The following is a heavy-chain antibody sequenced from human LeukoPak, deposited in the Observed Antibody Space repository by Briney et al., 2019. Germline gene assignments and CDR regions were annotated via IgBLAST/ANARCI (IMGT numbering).Heavy chain of an antibody. CDR2: ISGSGGST. CDR1: GFTFSSYS. CDR3: AKDRTYGDQGNFDY. Sequence: GGSLRLSCAASGFTFSSYSMNWVRQAPGKGLEWVSAISGSGGSTYYADSVKGRFTISRDNSKNTLYLQMNSLRAEDTAVYYCAKDRTYGDQGNFDYWGQGTLVTVSS. V-gene: IGHV3-23*01. J-gene: IGHJ4*02. D-gene: IGHD4-17*01.